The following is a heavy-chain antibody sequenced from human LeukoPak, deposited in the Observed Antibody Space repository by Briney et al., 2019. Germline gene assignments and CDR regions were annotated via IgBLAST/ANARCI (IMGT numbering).Heavy chain of an antibody. V-gene: IGHV1-69*05. CDR1: GGTFGSYA. D-gene: IGHD1-1*01. CDR3: ARRAQVERRHSQFDY. CDR2: IIPIFGTA. J-gene: IGHJ4*02. Sequence: SVKVSCKASGGTFGSYAISWVRQAPGQGLEWMGGIIPIFGTANYAQKFQGRVTMTRDMSTSTVYMELSSLRSEDTAVFYCARRAQVERRHSQFDYWGQGTLVTVSS.